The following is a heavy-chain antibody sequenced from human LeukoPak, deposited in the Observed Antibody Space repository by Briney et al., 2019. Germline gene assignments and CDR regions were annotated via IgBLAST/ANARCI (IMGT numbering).Heavy chain of an antibody. J-gene: IGHJ4*02. CDR1: GGTFSSYA. Sequence: ASVKVSCKASGGTFSSYAISWVRQAPGQGLEWMGRIIPILGIANYAQKFQGRVTITTDESTSTAYMELSSLRSEDTAVYYCARLTPMEQPGGYFDYWGQGTLVTVSS. CDR2: IIPILGIA. CDR3: ARLTPMEQPGGYFDY. V-gene: IGHV1-69*04. D-gene: IGHD1/OR15-1a*01.